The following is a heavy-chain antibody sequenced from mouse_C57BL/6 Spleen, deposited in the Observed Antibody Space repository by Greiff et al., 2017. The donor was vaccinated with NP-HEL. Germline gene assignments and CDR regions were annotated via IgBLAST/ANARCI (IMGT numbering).Heavy chain of an antibody. CDR2: ISYDGSN. CDR3: ARDPDSSGYWFAY. V-gene: IGHV3-6*01. CDR1: GYSITSGYY. D-gene: IGHD3-2*02. Sequence: EVKVEESGPGLVKPSQSLSLTRSVTGYSITSGYYWNWIRQFPGNKLEWMGYISYDGSNNYNPSLKNRISIPRDTSKNQFFLKLNSVTTEDTATYYCARDPDSSGYWFAYWGQGTLVTVSA. J-gene: IGHJ3*01.